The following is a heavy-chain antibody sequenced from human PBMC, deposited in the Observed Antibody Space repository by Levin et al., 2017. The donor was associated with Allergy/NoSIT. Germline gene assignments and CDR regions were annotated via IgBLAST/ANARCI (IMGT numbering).Heavy chain of an antibody. J-gene: IGHJ2*01. CDR2: IYHSGST. CDR1: GGSISSSNW. D-gene: IGHD3-16*01. V-gene: IGHV4-4*02. Sequence: SETLSLTCAVSGGSISSSNWWSWVRQPPGKGLEWIGEIYHSGSTNYNPSLKSRVTISVDKSKNQFSLKLSSVTAADTVVYYCARRGETGGYFDLWGRGTLVTVSS. CDR3: ARRGETGGYFDL.